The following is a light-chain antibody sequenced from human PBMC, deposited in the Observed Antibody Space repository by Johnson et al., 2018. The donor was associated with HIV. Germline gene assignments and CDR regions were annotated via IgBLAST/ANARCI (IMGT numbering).Light chain of an antibody. V-gene: IGLV1-51*01. Sequence: QPVLTQPPSVSAAPGQTVTISCSGSSSNVGSSFVSWYRQVPGTAPKLLIYDNNKRPSGIPARFSGSKSRPSATLGITGLQTGDEADYYCGTWDSRLSTYVFGTGTQVTV. CDR1: SSNVGSSF. CDR2: DNN. CDR3: GTWDSRLSTYV. J-gene: IGLJ1*01.